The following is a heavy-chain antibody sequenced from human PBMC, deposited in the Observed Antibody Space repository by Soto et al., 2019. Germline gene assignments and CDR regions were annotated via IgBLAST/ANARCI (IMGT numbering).Heavy chain of an antibody. Sequence: EVQLVQSGAEVKKPGESLKISCRGSGFSFTSYWVGWVRQMPGMGLEWMGIIYPGDSDTRYSPSFQGQVTISADKSISTAYLQWSSLKASDTAMYYCARVKGYKFDNSRGNFDYWGQGTLVTVSS. J-gene: IGHJ4*02. CDR2: IYPGDSDT. V-gene: IGHV5-51*01. CDR3: ARVKGYKFDNSRGNFDY. CDR1: GFSFTSYW. D-gene: IGHD2-2*02.